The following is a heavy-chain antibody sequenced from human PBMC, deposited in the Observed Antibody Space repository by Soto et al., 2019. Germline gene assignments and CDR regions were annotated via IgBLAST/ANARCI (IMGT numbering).Heavy chain of an antibody. J-gene: IGHJ4*02. CDR2: IIPIFGTA. V-gene: IGHV1-69*01. D-gene: IGHD3-3*01. Sequence: QVQLVQSGAEVKKPGSSVKVSCKASGGTFSSYAISWVRQAPGQGLEWMGGIIPIFGTANYAQKFQGRVTITADESTRTAYMELSSLRAEDTAVYYCARGGGSVDFWSGYTDYLGQGTLVTVSS. CDR1: GGTFSSYA. CDR3: ARGGGSVDFWSGYTDY.